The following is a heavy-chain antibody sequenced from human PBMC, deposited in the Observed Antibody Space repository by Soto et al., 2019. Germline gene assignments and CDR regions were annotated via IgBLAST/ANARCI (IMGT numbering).Heavy chain of an antibody. Sequence: GGSLRLSCAASAFTFSSYAMSWVRQAPGKGLEWVSAISGSGGSTYYADSVKGRFTISRDNSKNTLYLQMNSLRAEDTAVYCCAKGPSTMIVVVYDAFDIWGQGTMVTVSS. D-gene: IGHD3-22*01. V-gene: IGHV3-23*01. J-gene: IGHJ3*02. CDR1: AFTFSSYA. CDR3: AKGPSTMIVVVYDAFDI. CDR2: ISGSGGST.